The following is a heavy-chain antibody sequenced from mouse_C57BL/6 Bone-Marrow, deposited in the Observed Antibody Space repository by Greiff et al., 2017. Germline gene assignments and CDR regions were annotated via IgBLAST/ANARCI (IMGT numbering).Heavy chain of an antibody. CDR1: GFTFSSYA. J-gene: IGHJ2*01. Sequence: EVMLVESGGGLVKPGGSLKLSCAASGFTFSSYAMSWVRQTPEKRLEWVATISDGGSYTYYPDNVKGRFTISRDNAKNNLYLQMSHLKSEDTAMYYCARDRLGPYFDYWGQGTTLTVSS. D-gene: IGHD4-1*01. CDR3: ARDRLGPYFDY. CDR2: ISDGGSYT. V-gene: IGHV5-4*01.